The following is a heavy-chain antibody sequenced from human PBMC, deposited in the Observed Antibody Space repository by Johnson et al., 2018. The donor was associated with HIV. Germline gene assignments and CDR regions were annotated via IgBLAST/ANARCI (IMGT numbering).Heavy chain of an antibody. J-gene: IGHJ3*02. V-gene: IGHV3-NL1*01. CDR2: ISGSGGST. D-gene: IGHD3-10*01. CDR1: GFTFSSYG. Sequence: QVQLVESGGGVVQPGGSLRLSCAASGFTFSSYGMHWVRQAPGKGLAWVSAISGSGGSTYYADSVKGRFTISRDNSKNTLYLQMNSLRAGDTAVYYSARAGRWSGDTFDIWGQGTMVTVSS. CDR3: ARAGRWSGDTFDI.